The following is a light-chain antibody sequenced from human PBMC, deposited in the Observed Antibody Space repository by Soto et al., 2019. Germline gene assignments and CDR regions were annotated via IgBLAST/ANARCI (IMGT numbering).Light chain of an antibody. Sequence: DIQMTQSPSSLSASLGDRVTVTCRASQTISSYLNWYQQKPGKAPKLLIYSASALKRGVPSRFSGSGSGTDFALTVSSLQPEDFATYYCQQADTFPWTFGQGTKGDIK. CDR1: QTISSY. J-gene: IGKJ1*01. CDR2: SAS. V-gene: IGKV1-39*01. CDR3: QQADTFPWT.